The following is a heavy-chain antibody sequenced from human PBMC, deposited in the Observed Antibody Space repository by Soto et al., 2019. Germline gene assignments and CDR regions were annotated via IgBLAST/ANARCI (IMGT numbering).Heavy chain of an antibody. J-gene: IGHJ4*02. CDR1: CASVSSGNYY. V-gene: IGHV4-61*01. CDR3: ARGSGSYYAY. D-gene: IGHD1-26*01. CDR2: ISYSGST. Sequence: QVQLQESGPGLVKPSETLSLTCTVSCASVSSGNYYWSWIRQPPGKGLECIGYISYSGSTNYNPSLKSRVTISIDTSKNQFSLKLSSVTAADTAVYYCARGSGSYYAYWGQGTLVTVSS.